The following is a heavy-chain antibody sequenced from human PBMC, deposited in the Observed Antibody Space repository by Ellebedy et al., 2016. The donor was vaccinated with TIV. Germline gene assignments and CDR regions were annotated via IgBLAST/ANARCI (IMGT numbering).Heavy chain of an antibody. CDR2: IYYSGST. V-gene: IGHV4-59*01. D-gene: IGHD4-11*01. Sequence: GSLRLXXTVSGGSISSYYWSWIRQPPGKGLEWIGYIYYSGSTNYNPSLKSRVTISVDTSKNQFSLKLTSVTAADTAVYYCATGDDYLPFDIWGQGTMVTVSS. CDR1: GGSISSYY. CDR3: ATGDDYLPFDI. J-gene: IGHJ3*02.